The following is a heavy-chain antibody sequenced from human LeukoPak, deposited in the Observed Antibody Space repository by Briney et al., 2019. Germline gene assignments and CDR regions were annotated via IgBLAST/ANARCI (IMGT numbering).Heavy chain of an antibody. CDR3: ARHPFTIFGVVIRFDY. D-gene: IGHD3-3*01. Sequence: ASGKVSCKASGYTFTGYYMHWVRQAPGQELEWMGWISAYNGNTNYAQKLQGRVTMTTDTSTSTAYMELRSLRSDDTAVYYCARHPFTIFGVVIRFDYWGQGTLVTVSS. V-gene: IGHV1-18*04. CDR2: ISAYNGNT. J-gene: IGHJ4*02. CDR1: GYTFTGYY.